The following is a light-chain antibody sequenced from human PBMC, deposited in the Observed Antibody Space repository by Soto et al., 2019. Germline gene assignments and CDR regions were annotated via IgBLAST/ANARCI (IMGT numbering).Light chain of an antibody. CDR2: DAS. CDR1: PSINSW. CDR3: QQYNYYPYT. Sequence: DIQMTQSPSTLSASVGDRVTITCRASPSINSWLAWYQQKPGKAPNLLISDASSLESGVPSRFSGSGSGTEFTLTISSLQPGDFATYYCQQYNYYPYTFGQGTKLEIK. V-gene: IGKV1-5*01. J-gene: IGKJ2*01.